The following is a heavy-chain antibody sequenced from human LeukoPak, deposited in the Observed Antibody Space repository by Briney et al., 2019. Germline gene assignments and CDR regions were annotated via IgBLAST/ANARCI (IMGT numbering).Heavy chain of an antibody. Sequence: AGGSLRLSCAASGFTFSDYWMSWVRQAPGKGLEWVANIKQDGSEKDYVDALKGRFTISRDNAKNSLYLQMNSLRAEDTAVYYCARWLELMRNFDWWGQGTLVTVSS. CDR1: GFTFSDYW. J-gene: IGHJ4*02. CDR3: ARWLELMRNFDW. V-gene: IGHV3-7*01. D-gene: IGHD5-24*01. CDR2: IKQDGSEK.